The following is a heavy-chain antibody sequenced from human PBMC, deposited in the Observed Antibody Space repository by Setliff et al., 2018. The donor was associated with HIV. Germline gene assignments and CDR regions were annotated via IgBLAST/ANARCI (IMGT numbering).Heavy chain of an antibody. CDR1: GGSFSGYY. J-gene: IGHJ4*02. CDR3: ARGREGYYGSGSHFDY. Sequence: PSETLSLTCAVYGGSFSGYYWSWIRQPPGKGLEWIGEINHSGSTNYNPSLKSRVTISVDTSKNQFSLKLSSVTAADTAVYYCARGREGYYGSGSHFDYWGQGTLVTVSS. V-gene: IGHV4-34*01. D-gene: IGHD3-10*01. CDR2: INHSGST.